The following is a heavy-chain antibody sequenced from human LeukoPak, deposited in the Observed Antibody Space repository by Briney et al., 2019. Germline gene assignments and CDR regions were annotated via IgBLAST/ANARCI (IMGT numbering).Heavy chain of an antibody. CDR3: AKGFGSLKGSDKQNPNYFDY. J-gene: IGHJ4*02. CDR1: GFTFSNYA. Sequence: GGSLRLSCAASGFTFSNYAMSWVRQAPGKGLEWVSAISGSGGSTYYADSVKGRFTISRDNSKNTLYLQMNSLRAEDTAIYYCAKGFGSLKGSDKQNPNYFDYWGQGTLVTVSS. CDR2: ISGSGGST. D-gene: IGHD3-16*02. V-gene: IGHV3-23*01.